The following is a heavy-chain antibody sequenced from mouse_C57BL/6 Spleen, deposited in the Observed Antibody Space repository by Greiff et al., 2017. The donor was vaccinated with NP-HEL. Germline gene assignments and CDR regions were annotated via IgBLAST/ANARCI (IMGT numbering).Heavy chain of an antibody. D-gene: IGHD5-2*01. J-gene: IGHJ3*01. CDR2: IHPNSGST. Sequence: VQLQQPGAELVKPGASVKLSCKASGYTFTSYWMHWVKQRPGQGLEWIGMIHPNSGSTNYNEKFKSKATLTVDKSSSTAYMQLSSLTSEDSAVYYCARGGEYSDWFAYWGQGTLVTVSA. CDR3: ARGGEYSDWFAY. CDR1: GYTFTSYW. V-gene: IGHV1-64*01.